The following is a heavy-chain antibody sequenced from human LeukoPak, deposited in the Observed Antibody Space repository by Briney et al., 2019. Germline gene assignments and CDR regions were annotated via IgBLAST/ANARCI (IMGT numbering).Heavy chain of an antibody. V-gene: IGHV3-30*02. D-gene: IGHD5-24*01. CDR3: AKDENEDVEMATIFWD. CDR2: IRYDGSNK. CDR1: GFTFSSYG. J-gene: IGHJ4*02. Sequence: GGSLRLSCAASGFTFSSYGMHWVRQAPGKGLEWVAFIRYDGSNKYYADSVKGRFTISRDNSKNTLYLQMNSLRAEDTAVYYCAKDENEDVEMATIFWDWGQGTLVTVSS.